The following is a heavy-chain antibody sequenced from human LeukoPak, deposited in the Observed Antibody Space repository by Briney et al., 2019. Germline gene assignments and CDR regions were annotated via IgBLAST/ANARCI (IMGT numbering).Heavy chain of an antibody. CDR2: INPSGGST. V-gene: IGHV1-46*01. CDR3: AKSVLATPFDY. D-gene: IGHD3-3*02. J-gene: IGHJ4*02. Sequence: ASVKVSCKASGYTFTSYYMHWVRQAPGQGLEWMGIINPSGGSTSYAQKFQGRVTMTRDTSTSTVYMELSSLRSEDTAVYYCAKSVLATPFDYWGQGTLVTVSS. CDR1: GYTFTSYY.